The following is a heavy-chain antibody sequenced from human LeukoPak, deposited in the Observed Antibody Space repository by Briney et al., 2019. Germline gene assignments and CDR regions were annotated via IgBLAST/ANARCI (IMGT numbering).Heavy chain of an antibody. CDR3: ARGSGCSGGSCYYLDY. CDR1: GGSFSGYY. Sequence: SETLSLTCAVYGGSFSGYYWSWIRQPPGKGLEWIGEINHSGSTNYNPSLKSRVTISVDTSKNQFSLKLSSVTAADTAVYYCARGSGCSGGSCYYLDYCGQGTLVTVSS. CDR2: INHSGST. J-gene: IGHJ4*02. V-gene: IGHV4-34*01. D-gene: IGHD2-15*01.